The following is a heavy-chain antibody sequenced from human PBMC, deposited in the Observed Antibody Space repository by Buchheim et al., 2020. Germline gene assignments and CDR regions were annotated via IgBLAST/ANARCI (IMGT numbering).Heavy chain of an antibody. CDR3: AKEGSGLDSGTFDY. V-gene: IGHV3-23*01. CDR1: GFTFSSYA. Sequence: EVQMLESGGGLVQPGGSLRLSCAASGFTFSSYAMTWVRQAPGKGLEWVSGISGSGTTIYYADSVKGRFTISRDNSKNTLDLQMNSLRAEDTALYYCAKEGSGLDSGTFDYWGQGTL. D-gene: IGHD3-3*01. J-gene: IGHJ4*02. CDR2: ISGSGTTI.